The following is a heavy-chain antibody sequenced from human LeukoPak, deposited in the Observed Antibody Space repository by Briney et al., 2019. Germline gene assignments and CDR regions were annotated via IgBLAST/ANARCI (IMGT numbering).Heavy chain of an antibody. CDR3: AKDINEVGDFWSGYYPDY. D-gene: IGHD3-3*01. CDR2: TSGSGGST. J-gene: IGHJ4*02. CDR1: GFTFSSYA. V-gene: IGHV3-23*01. Sequence: PGGSLRLSCAASGFTFSSYAMSWVRQAPGKGLEWVSATSGSGGSTYYADSVKGRFTISSDNSKKTLYLQMNSLRAEDTAVYYCAKDINEVGDFWSGYYPDYWGQGTLVTVSS.